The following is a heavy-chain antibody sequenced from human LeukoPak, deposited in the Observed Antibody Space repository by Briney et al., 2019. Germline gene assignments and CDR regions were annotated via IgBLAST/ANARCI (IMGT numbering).Heavy chain of an antibody. J-gene: IGHJ4*02. Sequence: RGSLSPSCAASGLNFSNYWMHWVRQAPGKGLVWVSRINPDGGSTNYADSVKGRFTISRDNAKNTLYLHMNSLRAEDTAVYYCARTIVVVPAANILGYWGQGTLVTVSS. CDR3: ARTIVVVPAANILGY. V-gene: IGHV3-74*01. D-gene: IGHD2-2*01. CDR1: GLNFSNYW. CDR2: INPDGGST.